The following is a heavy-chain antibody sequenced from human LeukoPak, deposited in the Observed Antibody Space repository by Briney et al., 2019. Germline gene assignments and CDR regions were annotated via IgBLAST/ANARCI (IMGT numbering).Heavy chain of an antibody. CDR1: GFTFSTYW. D-gene: IGHD1-14*01. CDR3: AKGVAPWRMAGGDAFDI. V-gene: IGHV3-7*01. J-gene: IGHJ3*02. CDR2: IKQDGSEK. Sequence: TGGSLRLSCAASGFTFSTYWMSWVRQAPGKGLEWVANIKQDGSEKYYVDSVKGRFTISRDNAKNSLYLQMNSLRAEDTAVYYCAKGVAPWRMAGGDAFDIWGQGTMVTVSS.